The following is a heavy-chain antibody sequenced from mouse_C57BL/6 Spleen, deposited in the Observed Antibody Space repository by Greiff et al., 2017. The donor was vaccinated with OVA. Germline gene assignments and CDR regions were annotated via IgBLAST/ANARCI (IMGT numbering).Heavy chain of an antibody. CDR2: IDPSDSYT. Sequence: QVQLQQPGAELVMPGASVKLSCKASGYTFTSYWMHWVKQRPGQGLEWIGEIDPSDSYTNYNQKFKGKSTLTVDKSSSTAYMQLSSLTSEDSAVYNCARGDSGYTYFDVWGTGTTVTVSS. CDR1: GYTFTSYW. D-gene: IGHD1-1*01. V-gene: IGHV1-69*01. CDR3: ARGDSGYTYFDV. J-gene: IGHJ1*03.